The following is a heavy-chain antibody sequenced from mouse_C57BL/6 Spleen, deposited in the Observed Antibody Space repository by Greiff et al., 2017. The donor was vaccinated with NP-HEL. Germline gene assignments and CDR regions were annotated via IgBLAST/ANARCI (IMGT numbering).Heavy chain of an antibody. V-gene: IGHV7-3*01. Sequence: DVKLVESGGGLVQPGGSLSLSCAASGFTFTDYYMSWVRQPPGKALEWLGFIRNKANGYTKEYSASVKGRFTISRDKSKSILYLQMNALRAEDSATYYCDRALGCTVVFDYWGQGTTLTVSS. J-gene: IGHJ2*01. CDR3: DRALGCTVVFDY. CDR1: GFTFTDYY. D-gene: IGHD1-1*01. CDR2: IRNKANGYTK.